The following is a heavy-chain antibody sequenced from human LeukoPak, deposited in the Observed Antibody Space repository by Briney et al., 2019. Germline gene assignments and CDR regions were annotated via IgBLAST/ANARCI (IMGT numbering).Heavy chain of an antibody. J-gene: IGHJ6*02. CDR3: ARAGYSSRNQRYYYGMDV. CDR1: GGSFSGYY. Sequence: PSETLSLTCAVYGGSFSGYYWSWIRQPPGKGLEWIGEINHSGSTNYNPSLKSRVTISVDTSKNQFSLKLSSVTAADTAVYYCARAGYSSRNQRYYYGMDVWGQGTTVTVSS. V-gene: IGHV4-34*01. D-gene: IGHD6-13*01. CDR2: INHSGST.